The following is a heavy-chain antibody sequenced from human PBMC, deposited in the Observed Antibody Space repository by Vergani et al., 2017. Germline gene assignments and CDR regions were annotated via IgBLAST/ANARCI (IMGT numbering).Heavy chain of an antibody. CDR2: IYTSGST. CDR3: ARVTGGALDV. V-gene: IGHV4-61*02. J-gene: IGHJ3*01. D-gene: IGHD3-10*01. Sequence: QVQLQESGPGLVKPSQTLSLTCTVSGGSISSGSYYWSWIRQPAGKGLEWIGRIYTSGSTNYNPSLKSRVTMSVDTSKNQFSLKLSSVTAADTAVYYCARVTGGALDVWGQGTMVTVSS. CDR1: GGSISSGSYY.